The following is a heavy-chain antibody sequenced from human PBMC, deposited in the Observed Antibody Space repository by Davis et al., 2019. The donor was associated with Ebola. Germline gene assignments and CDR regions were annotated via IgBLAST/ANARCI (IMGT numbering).Heavy chain of an antibody. CDR1: GGSISSSSYY. CDR3: ARGRVVTAIFDY. J-gene: IGHJ4*02. Sequence: SETLSLTCTVSGGSISSSSYYWSWIRQPPGKGLEWIGEINHSGSTNYNPSLKSRVTISVDTSKNQFSLKLSSVTAADTAVYYCARGRVVTAIFDYWGQGTLVTVSS. D-gene: IGHD2-21*02. CDR2: INHSGST. V-gene: IGHV4-39*07.